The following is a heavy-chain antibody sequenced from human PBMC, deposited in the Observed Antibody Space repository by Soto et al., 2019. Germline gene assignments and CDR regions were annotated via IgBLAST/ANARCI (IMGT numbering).Heavy chain of an antibody. V-gene: IGHV1-18*01. CDR1: GYTFTNFG. CDR2: ISAYNGNT. CDR3: GRGGTPIYY. D-gene: IGHD2-21*02. Sequence: QAQLVQPGAEVKKPGPSVKVYCKASGYTFTNFGISWARQAPGQRLEWMGWISAYNGNTNYAQNFQGRVTMTTGTSTSTAYMELRSLRSDDTAVYDCGRGGTPIYYWGQGTLGTFSS. J-gene: IGHJ4*02.